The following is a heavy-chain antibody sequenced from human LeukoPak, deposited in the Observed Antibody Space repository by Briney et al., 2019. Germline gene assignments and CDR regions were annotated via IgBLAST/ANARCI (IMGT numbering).Heavy chain of an antibody. CDR1: GFTLSIYA. Sequence: PGGSLRLSCAASGFTLSIYALSWVRQAPGTRLEWVSAISGSGGSTYYADSVKGRFTISRDNSKNTLYLQMNSLRAEDTAVYYCAKDRVGIFDYWGQGTLVTVSS. CDR2: ISGSGGST. J-gene: IGHJ4*02. V-gene: IGHV3-23*01. D-gene: IGHD2-21*01. CDR3: AKDRVGIFDY.